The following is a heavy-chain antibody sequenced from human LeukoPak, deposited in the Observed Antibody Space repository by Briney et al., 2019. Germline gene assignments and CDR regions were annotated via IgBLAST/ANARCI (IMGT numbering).Heavy chain of an antibody. J-gene: IGHJ4*02. V-gene: IGHV4-59*01. D-gene: IGHD3-3*01. CDR2: IYYSGST. CDR1: GGSISSYY. CDR3: ARGTPYDLWSGYYPGFDY. Sequence: SETLSLTCTVSGGSISSYYWSWIRQPPGKGLEWIGYIYYSGSTNYNPSLKSRVPISVDTSKNQFSLKLSSVTAADTAVYYCARGTPYDLWSGYYPGFDYWGQGTLVTVSS.